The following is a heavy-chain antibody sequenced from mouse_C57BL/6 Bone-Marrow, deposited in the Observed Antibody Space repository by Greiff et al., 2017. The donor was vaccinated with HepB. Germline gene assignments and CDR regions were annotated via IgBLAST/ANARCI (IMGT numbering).Heavy chain of an antibody. CDR2: IYPRCGNT. Sequence: QVQLQQSGAELARPGASVKLSCKASGYTFTSYGISWVKQRTGQGLEWIGEIYPRCGNTYYNEKFKGKATLTADKSSSTAYMKLRSLTSEDSAVYYCARRNYYGNSWFAYWGQGTLVTVSA. CDR1: GYTFTSYG. J-gene: IGHJ3*01. CDR3: ARRNYYGNSWFAY. D-gene: IGHD2-1*01. V-gene: IGHV1-81*01.